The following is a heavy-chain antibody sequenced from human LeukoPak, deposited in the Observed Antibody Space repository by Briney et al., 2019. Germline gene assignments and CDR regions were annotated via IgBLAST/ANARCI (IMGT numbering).Heavy chain of an antibody. J-gene: IGHJ4*02. CDR3: ARDEPGRSWYD. D-gene: IGHD6-13*01. Sequence: GGSLRLSCAASGFTFSDYHMSWVRQAPGKGLELVSAIVGSSTHYADSVKGRFTISRDNSKNTLYLQMNSLRAEDTAVYYCARDEPGRSWYDWGQGTLVTVSS. V-gene: IGHV3-23*01. CDR2: IVGSST. CDR1: GFTFSDYH.